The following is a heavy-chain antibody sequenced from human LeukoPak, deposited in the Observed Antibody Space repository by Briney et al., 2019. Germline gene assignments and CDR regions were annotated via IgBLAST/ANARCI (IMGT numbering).Heavy chain of an antibody. V-gene: IGHV4-39*01. CDR2: IYYSGST. CDR3: ARRGATISTWHYFDY. Sequence: PSETLSLTCTVSGGSISSSSYYWGWIRQPPGKGLEWIGSIYYSGSTYYNPSLKSRVTISVDTSKNQFSLKLSSVTAADTAVYYCARRGATISTWHYFDYWAREPWSPSP. J-gene: IGHJ4*02. CDR1: GGSISSSSYY. D-gene: IGHD5-12*01.